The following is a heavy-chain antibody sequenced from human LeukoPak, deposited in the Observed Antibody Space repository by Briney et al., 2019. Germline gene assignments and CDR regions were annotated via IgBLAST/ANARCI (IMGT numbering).Heavy chain of an antibody. CDR1: GGTFSSYA. Sequence: GASVKVSCKASGGTFSSYAISWVRQAPGQGLEWMGGIIPIFGTANYAQKFQGRVTITADESTSTAYMELSSLRSEDTAVYYCARDKLGSSGFDYWGQGTLVTVSS. J-gene: IGHJ4*02. CDR2: IIPIFGTA. V-gene: IGHV1-69*13. D-gene: IGHD6-6*01. CDR3: ARDKLGSSGFDY.